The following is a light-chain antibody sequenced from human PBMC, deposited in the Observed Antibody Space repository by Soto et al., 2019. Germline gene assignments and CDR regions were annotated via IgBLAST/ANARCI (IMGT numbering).Light chain of an antibody. J-gene: IGKJ1*01. Sequence: DIQMTQAPSTLSASVGDRVTITCRASQSINTWLSWYQHKPGKAPKLLMYDDSSLDSGVPSRFSGSGSGTEFTLTISSLQHDDFATSYCQQYNGYPCTFGQGNKVAIK. CDR2: DDS. CDR3: QQYNGYPCT. V-gene: IGKV1-5*01. CDR1: QSINTW.